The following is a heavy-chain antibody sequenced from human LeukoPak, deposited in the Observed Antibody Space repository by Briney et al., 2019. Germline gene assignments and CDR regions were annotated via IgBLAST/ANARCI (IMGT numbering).Heavy chain of an antibody. J-gene: IGHJ4*02. D-gene: IGHD5-18*01. V-gene: IGHV4-59*01. CDR3: ARARGFNYGYYYFDF. CDR1: GGSISNYC. CDR2: IYYSGST. Sequence: SETLSLTCTASGGSISNYCWNWIRQSPGKGLEWIGYIYYSGSTNYNPSLKSRVTISLDASKSQFSLKLSSVTAADTAVYYCARARGFNYGYYYFDFWGQGTLVTVPS.